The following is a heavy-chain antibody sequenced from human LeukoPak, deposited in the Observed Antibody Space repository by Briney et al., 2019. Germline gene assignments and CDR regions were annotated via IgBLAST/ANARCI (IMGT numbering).Heavy chain of an antibody. CDR1: GFTFSRYA. CDR2: ISYDGSNK. D-gene: IGHD4-17*01. V-gene: IGHV3-30-3*01. J-gene: IGHJ6*02. Sequence: GSLRLSCAASGFTFSRYALHWVRQAPGKGLEWVAAISYDGSNKYYADSVKGRFTISRDNAKNSLYLQMNSLRAEDTAVYYCARGTGHDYGDYAVGTYYYYGMDVWGQGTTVTVSS. CDR3: ARGTGHDYGDYAVGTYYYYGMDV.